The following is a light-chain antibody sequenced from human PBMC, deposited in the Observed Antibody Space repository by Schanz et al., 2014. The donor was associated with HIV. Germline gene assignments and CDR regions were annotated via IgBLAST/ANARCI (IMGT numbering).Light chain of an antibody. CDR2: EVS. Sequence: QSALTQPASVSGSPGQSITISCTGTSTDVGSYNLLSWYQQHPGKAPQLMIYEVSKWPSGVSNRFSGFKSGNTASLTISGLQTEDEADYYCSSYTTSSTLVFGGGTKLTVL. CDR3: SSYTTSSTLV. CDR1: STDVGSYNL. V-gene: IGLV2-14*02. J-gene: IGLJ2*01.